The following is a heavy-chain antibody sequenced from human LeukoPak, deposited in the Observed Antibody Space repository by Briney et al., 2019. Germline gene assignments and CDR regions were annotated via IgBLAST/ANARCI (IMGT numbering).Heavy chain of an antibody. Sequence: GGSLRLSCGASGFTFSSYAMSWVRQAPGKGLEWVSGISGSDGYTYYADSAKGRFTISRDNSKNTLSLQMNSLRAEDTAVYYCARQQAGGYYGHWGQGTLVTVSS. V-gene: IGHV3-23*01. CDR2: ISGSDGYT. CDR3: ARQQAGGYYGH. D-gene: IGHD3-10*01. CDR1: GFTFSSYA. J-gene: IGHJ4*02.